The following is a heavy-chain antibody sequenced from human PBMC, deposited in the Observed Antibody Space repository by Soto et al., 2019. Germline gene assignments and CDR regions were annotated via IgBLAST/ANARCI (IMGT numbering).Heavy chain of an antibody. CDR1: GFTFSSYA. D-gene: IGHD3-3*01. V-gene: IGHV3-23*01. CDR2: ISGSGGST. CDR3: AKGLVLEWSYYYYMDV. J-gene: IGHJ6*03. Sequence: PGGSLRLSCAASGFTFSSYAMSWVRQAPGKGLEWVSAISGSGGSTYYADSVKGRFTISRDNSKNTLYLQMNSLRAEDTAVYYCAKGLVLEWSYYYYMDVWGIGTTVTVSS.